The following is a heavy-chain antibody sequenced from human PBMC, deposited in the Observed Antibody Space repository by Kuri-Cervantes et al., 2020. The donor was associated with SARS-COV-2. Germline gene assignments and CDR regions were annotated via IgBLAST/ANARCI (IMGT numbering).Heavy chain of an antibody. J-gene: IGHJ6*02. CDR3: ARTRVDMITFGGVPRNYYYYGMDV. Sequence: SVKVSCMASGFTFTSSAVQWVRQARGQRLEWIGGIVVGSGNTNYAQKFQERVTITRDMSTSTAYMELSSLRSEDTAVYYCARTRVDMITFGGVPRNYYYYGMDVWGQGTTVTVSS. V-gene: IGHV1-58*01. CDR1: GFTFTSSA. D-gene: IGHD3-16*01. CDR2: IVVGSGNT.